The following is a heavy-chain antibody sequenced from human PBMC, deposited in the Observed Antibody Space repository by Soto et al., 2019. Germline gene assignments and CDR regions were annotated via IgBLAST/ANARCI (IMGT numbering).Heavy chain of an antibody. CDR1: GYTFISYG. CDR2: ISPYNDYT. Sequence: QVQLAQSANEVKKPGASVRVSCKAAGYTFISYGIAWVRQAPGQGLEWMGWISPYNDYTVYAQKFQGRVSMTADTSTRTVYMSLRGLKSDDTAVYYCARGGYYDNSWGKLSHYGLDVWGQGTSVSVSS. D-gene: IGHD3-16*01. J-gene: IGHJ6*02. CDR3: ARGGYYDNSWGKLSHYGLDV. V-gene: IGHV1-18*01.